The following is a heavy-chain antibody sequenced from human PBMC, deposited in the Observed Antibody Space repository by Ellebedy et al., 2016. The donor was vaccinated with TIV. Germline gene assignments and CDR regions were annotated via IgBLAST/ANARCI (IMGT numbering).Heavy chain of an antibody. J-gene: IGHJ4*02. CDR3: AKDRTAGDGYWVFDF. D-gene: IGHD5-18*01. V-gene: IGHV3-23*01. CDR2: ISGSGRST. Sequence: PGGSLRLSCAASGFTFSPYAMSWVRQAPGKGLEWVSGISGSGRSTYYADSVKGRFTISRDNSKNTVDLQMKSLRDEDTAVYFCAKDRTAGDGYWVFDFWGQGTVVTVST. CDR1: GFTFSPYA.